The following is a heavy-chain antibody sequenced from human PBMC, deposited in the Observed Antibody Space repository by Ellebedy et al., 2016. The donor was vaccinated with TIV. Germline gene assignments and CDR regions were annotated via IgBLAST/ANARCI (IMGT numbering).Heavy chain of an antibody. J-gene: IGHJ5*02. CDR3: ARWFGELLYVRWFDP. V-gene: IGHV4-39*01. CDR1: GGSISSSSYY. Sequence: SETLSLTCTVSGGSISSSSYYWGWIRQPPGKGLEWIGSIYYSGSTDYNPSLKSRVTISADTSKHQFSLRLSSVTAADTAVYYCARWFGELLYVRWFDPWGQGTLVTVSS. CDR2: IYYSGST. D-gene: IGHD3-10*01.